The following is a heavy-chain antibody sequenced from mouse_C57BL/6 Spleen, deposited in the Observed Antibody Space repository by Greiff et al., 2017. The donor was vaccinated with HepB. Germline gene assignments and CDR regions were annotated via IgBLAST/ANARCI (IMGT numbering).Heavy chain of an antibody. Sequence: EVKLMESGGGLVQPKGSLKLSCAASGFSFNTYAMNWVRQAPGKGLEWVARIRSKSNNYATYYADSVKDRFTISRDDSESMLYLQMNNLKTEDTAMDYCVNGYDRGFAYWGQGTLVTVSA. J-gene: IGHJ3*01. CDR1: GFSFNTYA. D-gene: IGHD2-2*01. V-gene: IGHV10-1*01. CDR3: VNGYDRGFAY. CDR2: IRSKSNNYAT.